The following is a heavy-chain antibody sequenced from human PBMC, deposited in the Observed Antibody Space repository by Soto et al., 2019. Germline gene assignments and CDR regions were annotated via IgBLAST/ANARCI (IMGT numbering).Heavy chain of an antibody. Sequence: QVQLVESGGGVVQPGRSLRLSCAASGFTFSSYGMHWVRQAPGKGLEWVAVISYDGSYKYYADSMKGRVTISRDNSKNPLYVKMNSLRAEDTAVYYCGKEGSVVATAPDFDYWGQGTLVTVSS. CDR2: ISYDGSYK. D-gene: IGHD5-12*01. CDR1: GFTFSSYG. CDR3: GKEGSVVATAPDFDY. J-gene: IGHJ4*02. V-gene: IGHV3-30*18.